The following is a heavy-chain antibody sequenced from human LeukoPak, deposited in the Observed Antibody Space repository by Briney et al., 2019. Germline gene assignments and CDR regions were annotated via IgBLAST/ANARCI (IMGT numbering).Heavy chain of an antibody. Sequence: ASVKVSCKASGYTFTSYAMHWVRQAPGQRLEWMGWISAGNGNTKYSQKFQGRVTITRDTSASTAYMELSSLRSEDTAVYYCARALQNDNCSGGSCYSLLFDYWGQGTLVTVSS. CDR3: ARALQNDNCSGGSCYSLLFDY. J-gene: IGHJ4*02. V-gene: IGHV1-3*01. D-gene: IGHD2-15*01. CDR1: GYTFTSYA. CDR2: ISAGNGNT.